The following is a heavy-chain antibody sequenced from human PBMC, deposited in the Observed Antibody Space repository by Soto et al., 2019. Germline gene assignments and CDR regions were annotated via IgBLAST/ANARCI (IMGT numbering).Heavy chain of an antibody. Sequence: QVQLRESGPGLVKTSGTLSLTCAVSGGSISTITWWSWVRQPPGKGLQWIGEIYHSGSTNYNPSLKSRVTISVDKSKNQFSLELSSVTAADTAVYYCARDLGSCSITSCRPFDYWGQGTLVTVSS. D-gene: IGHD2-2*03. CDR2: IYHSGST. J-gene: IGHJ4*02. CDR1: GGSISTITW. V-gene: IGHV4-4*02. CDR3: ARDLGSCSITSCRPFDY.